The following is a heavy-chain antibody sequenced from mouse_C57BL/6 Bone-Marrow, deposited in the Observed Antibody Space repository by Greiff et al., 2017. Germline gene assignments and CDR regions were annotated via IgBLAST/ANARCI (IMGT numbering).Heavy chain of an antibody. D-gene: IGHD1-1*01. Sequence: VQLQQSGAELVKPGASVKLSCTASGYTFTEYTIHWVKQRSGQGLAWIGWFYPGSGSIKYTAKFKDKATLTAYKASSTVYMELSSLTSEDSAVYFCARHEEVNYSSRWFDYWGQGTTLTVSS. J-gene: IGHJ2*01. V-gene: IGHV1-62-2*01. CDR1: GYTFTEYT. CDR3: ARHEEVNYSSRWFDY. CDR2: FYPGSGSI.